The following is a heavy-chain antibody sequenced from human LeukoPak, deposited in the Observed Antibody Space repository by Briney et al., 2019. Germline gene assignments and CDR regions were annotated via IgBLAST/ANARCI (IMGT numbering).Heavy chain of an antibody. Sequence: SETLSLTCTVSGGSISSGSYYWSWIRQPAGKGLEWIGRIYTSGSTNYNPSLKSRVTISVDTSKNQFSLKLSSVTAADTAVYYCARRGGYCSGGSCYSPYYFDYWGQGTLVTVSS. CDR1: GGSISSGSYY. J-gene: IGHJ4*02. V-gene: IGHV4-61*02. CDR3: ARRGGYCSGGSCYSPYYFDY. D-gene: IGHD2-15*01. CDR2: IYTSGST.